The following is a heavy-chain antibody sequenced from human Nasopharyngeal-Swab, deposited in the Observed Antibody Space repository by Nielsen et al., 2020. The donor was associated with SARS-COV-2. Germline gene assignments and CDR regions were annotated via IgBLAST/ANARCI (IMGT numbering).Heavy chain of an antibody. CDR3: ARDMWYGDGGMDV. D-gene: IGHD4-17*01. CDR2: ISYDGSNK. V-gene: IGHV3-30-3*01. Sequence: GESPKISCAASGFTFSSYAMHWVRQAPGKGLEWVAVISYDGSNKYYADSVKGRFTISRDNSKNTLYLQMNSLRAEDTAVYYCARDMWYGDGGMDVWGQGTTVTVSS. CDR1: GFTFSSYA. J-gene: IGHJ6*02.